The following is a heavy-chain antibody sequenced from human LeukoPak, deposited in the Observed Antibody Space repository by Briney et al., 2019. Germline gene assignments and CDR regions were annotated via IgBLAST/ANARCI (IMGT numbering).Heavy chain of an antibody. J-gene: IGHJ4*02. V-gene: IGHV3-23*01. D-gene: IGHD4-17*01. CDR3: AKVRQRSTVTTKGAQHY. CDR2: ISGSVGST. Sequence: GGSLRLSCAASGFTFSSYAMSWVRQAPGKGLEWVSAISGSVGSTYYADSVKGRFTISRDNSKNTPYLQMNSLRAEDTAVYYCAKVRQRSTVTTKGAQHYWGQGTLVTVSS. CDR1: GFTFSSYA.